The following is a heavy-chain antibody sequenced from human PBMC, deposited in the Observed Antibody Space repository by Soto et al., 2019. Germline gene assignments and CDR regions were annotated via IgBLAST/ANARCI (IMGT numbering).Heavy chain of an antibody. CDR3: ARVPARMIAAAGDY. J-gene: IGHJ4*02. D-gene: IGHD6-13*01. Sequence: QVQLVQSGAEVKKPGSSVKVSCKASGGTFSSYAISWVRQAPGQGLEWMGGIIPIFGTANYAQKFQGRVTITADESTSTAYMELSSLRSDDTAVYYCARVPARMIAAAGDYWGQGTLVTVSS. CDR1: GGTFSSYA. V-gene: IGHV1-69*01. CDR2: IIPIFGTA.